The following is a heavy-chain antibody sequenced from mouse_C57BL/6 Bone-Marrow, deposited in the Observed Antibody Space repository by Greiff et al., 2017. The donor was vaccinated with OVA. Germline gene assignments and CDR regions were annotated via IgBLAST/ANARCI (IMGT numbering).Heavy chain of an antibody. V-gene: IGHV5-17*01. CDR2: ISSGSSTI. Sequence: EVHLVESGGGLVKPGGSLKLSCAASGFTFSDYGMHWVRQAPEKGLEWVAYISSGSSTIYYADTVKGRFTISRDNAKNTLFLQMTILRSEDTAMYYCARTYSNYGPPWFAYWGQGTLVTVSA. CDR3: ARTYSNYGPPWFAY. J-gene: IGHJ3*01. CDR1: GFTFSDYG. D-gene: IGHD2-5*01.